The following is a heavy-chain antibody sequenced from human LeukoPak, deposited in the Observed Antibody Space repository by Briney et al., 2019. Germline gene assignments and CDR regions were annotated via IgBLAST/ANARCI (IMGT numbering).Heavy chain of an antibody. CDR2: IYYSGST. CDR3: ARLDVRRSSSQDY. V-gene: IGHV4-39*07. CDR1: GGSISSSSYY. J-gene: IGHJ4*02. Sequence: SETLSLTCTVSGGSISSSSYYWGWIRQPPGKGLEWIGSIYYSGSTYYNPSLKSRVTISVDTSKNQFSLKLSSVTAADTAVYYCARLDVRRSSSQDYWGQGTLVTVSS. D-gene: IGHD6-6*01.